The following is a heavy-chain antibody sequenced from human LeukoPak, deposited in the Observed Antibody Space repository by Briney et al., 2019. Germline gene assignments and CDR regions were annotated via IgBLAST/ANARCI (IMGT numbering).Heavy chain of an antibody. CDR2: IYYSGST. Sequence: SETLSLTCTVSGGSISSHYWSGIRQPPGKGLEWIGYIYYSGSTNYNPSLKSRVTISVDTSKNQFSLKLSSVTAADTAVYYCARRSSYGYDYYMDVWGKGTTVTVSS. CDR3: ARRSSYGYDYYMDV. CDR1: GGSISSHY. J-gene: IGHJ6*03. D-gene: IGHD5-18*01. V-gene: IGHV4-59*11.